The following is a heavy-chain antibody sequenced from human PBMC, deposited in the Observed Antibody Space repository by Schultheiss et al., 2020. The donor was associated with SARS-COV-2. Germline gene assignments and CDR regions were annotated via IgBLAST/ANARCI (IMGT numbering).Heavy chain of an antibody. CDR3: ARAGVGDFDY. D-gene: IGHD1-26*01. J-gene: IGHJ4*02. Sequence: GGSLRLSCAASGFTFSRYRMNWVRQAPGKGLEWVSSISSSSSYIYYADSVKGRFTISRDNAKNSLYLQMNSLRAEDTAVYYCARAGVGDFDYWGQGTLVTVSS. CDR1: GFTFSRYR. V-gene: IGHV3-21*01. CDR2: ISSSSSYI.